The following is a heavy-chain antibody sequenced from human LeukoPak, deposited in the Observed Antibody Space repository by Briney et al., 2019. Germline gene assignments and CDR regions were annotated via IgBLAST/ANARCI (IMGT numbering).Heavy chain of an antibody. V-gene: IGHV3-9*01. Sequence: GGSLRLSCAASGFTFDDYAMHWVRQAPGKGLEWVSGISWNSGSIGYADSVKGRFTISRDNAKNSLYLQMNSLRAEDTALYYSAKDSEYGSGSYWYYFDYWGQGTLVTVSS. CDR1: GFTFDDYA. CDR3: AKDSEYGSGSYWYYFDY. J-gene: IGHJ4*02. CDR2: ISWNSGSI. D-gene: IGHD3-10*01.